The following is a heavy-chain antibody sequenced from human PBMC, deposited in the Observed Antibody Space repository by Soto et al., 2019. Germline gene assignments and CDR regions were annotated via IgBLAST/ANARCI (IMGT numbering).Heavy chain of an antibody. V-gene: IGHV2-5*01. Sequence: SGPTLVNPTQTLTLTCTFSGFSLSTSGVGVGWIRQPPGKALEWLALIYWNDDKRYSPSLKSRLTITKDTSKNQVVLTMTNMDPVDTATYYCAHSNYDFWSGYYPGDYWGQGTLVTVSS. J-gene: IGHJ4*02. CDR2: IYWNDDK. CDR1: GFSLSTSGVG. D-gene: IGHD3-3*01. CDR3: AHSNYDFWSGYYPGDY.